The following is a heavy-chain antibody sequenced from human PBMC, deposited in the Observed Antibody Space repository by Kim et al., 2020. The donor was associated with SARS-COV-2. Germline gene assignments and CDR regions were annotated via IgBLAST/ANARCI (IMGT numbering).Heavy chain of an antibody. D-gene: IGHD3-9*01. CDR1: GYTFTTYA. J-gene: IGHJ6*02. CDR3: ARGHDILTGYYYGMDV. Sequence: ASVKVSCKASGYTFTTYAMNWVRQAPGQGLEWMGWINTNTGKPTYAHGFTGRFVFSLGTSVSAAYLQISSVKAEDTAVYFCARGHDILTGYYYGMDVWGQRTTVTVSS. V-gene: IGHV7-4-1*02. CDR2: INTNTGKP.